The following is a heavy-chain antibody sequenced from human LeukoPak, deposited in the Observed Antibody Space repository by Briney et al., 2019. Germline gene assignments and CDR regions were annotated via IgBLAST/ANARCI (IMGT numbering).Heavy chain of an antibody. Sequence: SETLSLTCTVSGGSISRYYWSWIRQPPGKGLEWIGYIYYSGSTNYNPSLKSRVTISVDTSKNQFSLKLSSVTAADTAVYYCARSYGSGSYYPSDYWGQGTLVTVSS. D-gene: IGHD3-10*01. CDR3: ARSYGSGSYYPSDY. CDR2: IYYSGST. V-gene: IGHV4-59*01. CDR1: GGSISRYY. J-gene: IGHJ4*02.